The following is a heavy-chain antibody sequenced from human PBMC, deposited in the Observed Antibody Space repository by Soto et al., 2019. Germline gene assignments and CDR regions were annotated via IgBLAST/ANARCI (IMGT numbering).Heavy chain of an antibody. CDR2: IYPGDSDT. J-gene: IGHJ6*02. V-gene: IGHV5-51*01. CDR1: GCSFTSYW. CDR3: ARQYYYDSSGYSDYYYGMDV. Sequence: GEAVKISCKGSGCSFTSYWIGWVRQMPGKGLEWMGIIYPGDSDTRYSPSFQGQVTISADKSISTAYLQWSSLKASDTAMYYCARQYYYDSSGYSDYYYGMDVWGQGTTVTVSS. D-gene: IGHD3-22*01.